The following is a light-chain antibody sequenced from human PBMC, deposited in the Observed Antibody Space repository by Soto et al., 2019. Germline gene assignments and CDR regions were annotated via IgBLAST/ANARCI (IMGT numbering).Light chain of an antibody. Sequence: QSALTQPASVSASPGQSITLSCTGTRGDIGGYNYVSWYQQHPGKAPQLMIYDVYHRPSGVSNRFSASKSGNTASLTISGLQAEDEADYYCSSYTSSTTLVFGTGTKLTVL. CDR1: RGDIGGYNY. V-gene: IGLV2-14*03. CDR2: DVY. J-gene: IGLJ1*01. CDR3: SSYTSSTTLV.